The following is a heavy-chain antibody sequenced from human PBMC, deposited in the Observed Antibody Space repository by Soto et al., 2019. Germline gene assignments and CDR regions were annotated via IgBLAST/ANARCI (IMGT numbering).Heavy chain of an antibody. D-gene: IGHD3-3*01. CDR1: GLSLTTNGLS. Sequence: QITLKESGPTLVKPTQTLTLTCAFSGLSLTTNGLSVGWVRQPPGKALEWLALIYLDDDKRYSPSLKSRLTTTRDTSKNQVVLTMTNMDPVDTATYYCAHSSTDLNHAMDVWGQGTTVSVSS. J-gene: IGHJ6*02. V-gene: IGHV2-5*02. CDR3: AHSSTDLNHAMDV. CDR2: IYLDDDK.